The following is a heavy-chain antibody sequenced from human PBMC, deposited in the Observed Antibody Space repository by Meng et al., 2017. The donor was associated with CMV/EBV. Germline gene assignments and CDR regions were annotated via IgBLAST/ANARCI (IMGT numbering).Heavy chain of an antibody. J-gene: IGHJ3*02. CDR1: GGTFSSYA. CDR2: IIPIFGTA. D-gene: IGHD3-22*01. V-gene: IGHV1-69*05. Sequence: SVKVSCKASGGTFSSYAISWVRQAPGQGLEWMGGIIPIFGTANYAQKFQGRVTITTDESTSTAYMELSSLRSEDTAGYYCARGGFRNYYDSSGYTKDAFDIWGQGTMVTVSS. CDR3: ARGGFRNYYDSSGYTKDAFDI.